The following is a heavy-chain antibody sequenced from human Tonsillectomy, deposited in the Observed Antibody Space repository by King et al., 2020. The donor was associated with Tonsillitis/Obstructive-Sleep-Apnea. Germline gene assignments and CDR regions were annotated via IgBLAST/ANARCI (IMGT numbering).Heavy chain of an antibody. V-gene: IGHV4-4*02. D-gene: IGHD2-2*01. CDR2: IYHSGST. CDR3: ARQGCSSTTCYAHWFDP. CDR1: GGSISSSNW. J-gene: IGHJ5*02. Sequence: VQLQESGPGLVKPSGTLSLNCAVSGGSISSSNWWSWVRQPPGKGLEWIGEIYHSGSTNYSPSLKSRVTISMDKSKNQFSLRLTSVTAADTAVYYCARQGCSSTTCYAHWFDPWGRETQVTVSS.